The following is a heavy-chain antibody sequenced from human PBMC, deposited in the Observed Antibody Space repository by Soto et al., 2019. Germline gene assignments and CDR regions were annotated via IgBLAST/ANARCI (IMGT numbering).Heavy chain of an antibody. CDR2: IIPIFGTA. V-gene: IGHV1-69*13. J-gene: IGHJ4*02. CDR3: ARGGSGYIWFNEY. D-gene: IGHD3-22*01. CDR1: GGLFSSYA. Sequence: VKVSGKASGGLFSSYAISWVRQAPGQGLERMGGIIPIFGTANYAQKFQGRVTITADESANTAYMELSSLRSEDTAMYYCARGGSGYIWFNEYWGQGTLVTVSS.